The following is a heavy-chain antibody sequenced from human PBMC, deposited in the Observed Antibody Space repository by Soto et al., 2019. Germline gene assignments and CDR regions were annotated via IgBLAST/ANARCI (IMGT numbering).Heavy chain of an antibody. CDR1: GGSISSSAYY. V-gene: IGHV4-39*01. Sequence: SETLSLTCTVSGGSISSSAYYWGWIRQSPGRGLEWIGIIHNSGSTYYNSSLKSRVTISVDTSNNHFSLRLSSMTAADTAVYFCARQGVTRLSFAFWGQGSLVTVSS. D-gene: IGHD2-2*01. J-gene: IGHJ4*02. CDR2: IHNSGST. CDR3: ARQGVTRLSFAF.